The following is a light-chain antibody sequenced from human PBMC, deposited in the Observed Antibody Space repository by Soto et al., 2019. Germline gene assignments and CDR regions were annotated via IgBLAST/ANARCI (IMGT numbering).Light chain of an antibody. Sequence: QSVLTQPASVSGSPGQSITISCTGTSSDIGGYNYVSWYQQHPGKAPKLMIYDVTNRPSGVSTRFSGSKSGNTASLTISGLQAEDEADYYCSSYTNSSTSYVFGTGTNVTVL. CDR3: SSYTNSSTSYV. V-gene: IGLV2-14*01. CDR1: SSDIGGYNY. J-gene: IGLJ1*01. CDR2: DVT.